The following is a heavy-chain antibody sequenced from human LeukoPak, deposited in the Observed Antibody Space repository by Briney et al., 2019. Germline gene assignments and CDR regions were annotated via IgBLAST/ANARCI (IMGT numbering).Heavy chain of an antibody. CDR1: GFTVSSNY. CDR3: ARDLTVTALDY. V-gene: IGHV3-53*01. J-gene: IGHJ4*02. Sequence: AGGSLRLSCAASGFTVSSNYMSWVRQAPGKGLEWVSVIYSGGSTYYADSVKGRFTISRDNAKNSLYLQMNSLRAEDTAVYYCARDLTVTALDYWGQGTLVTVSS. D-gene: IGHD4-17*01. CDR2: IYSGGST.